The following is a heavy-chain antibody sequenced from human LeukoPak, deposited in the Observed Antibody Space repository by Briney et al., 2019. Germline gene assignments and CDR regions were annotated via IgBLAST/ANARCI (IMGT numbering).Heavy chain of an antibody. Sequence: SETLSLTCTVSGYSSSSNGFYWVWIRQPPGEELEWIGNIYYSGSTYYKPSLNSRVTTSVDTSKNQFSLKLSSVTAAYTAVYYCASGTTGSDSSFDYWGQGILVTVSS. CDR3: ASGTTGSDSSFDY. J-gene: IGHJ4*02. D-gene: IGHD1-1*01. CDR1: GYSSSSNGFY. V-gene: IGHV4-39*07. CDR2: IYYSGST.